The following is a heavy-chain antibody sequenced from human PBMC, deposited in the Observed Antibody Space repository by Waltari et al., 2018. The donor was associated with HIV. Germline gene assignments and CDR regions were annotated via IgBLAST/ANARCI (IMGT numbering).Heavy chain of an antibody. D-gene: IGHD2-21*02. CDR3: ARMSGSCGGDCPNWFDP. J-gene: IGHJ5*02. V-gene: IGHV4-39*07. CDR2: IYYSGST. Sequence: QLQLQESGPGLVKPSETLSLTCTVSGGSISSSSYYWGWIRQPPGKGLEWIGSIYYSGSTYYNPSLKSRVTISVDTSKNQFSLKLSSVTAADTAVYYCARMSGSCGGDCPNWFDPWGQGTLVTVSS. CDR1: GGSISSSSYY.